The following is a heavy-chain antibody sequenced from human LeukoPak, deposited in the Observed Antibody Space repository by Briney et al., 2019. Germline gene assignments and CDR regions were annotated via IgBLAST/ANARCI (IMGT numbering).Heavy chain of an antibody. CDR1: GGSINNYY. J-gene: IGHJ4*02. CDR2: IYSSGRT. V-gene: IGHV4-59*01. Sequence: KASETLSLTCTVSGGSINNYYWSWIRQPPGKGLEWLGYIYSSGRTNYNPSLKSRVTISVDTSKNQFSLKLSSVTPADTAVYYCARARDGYNPFDYWGQGTLVTVSS. D-gene: IGHD5-24*01. CDR3: ARARDGYNPFDY.